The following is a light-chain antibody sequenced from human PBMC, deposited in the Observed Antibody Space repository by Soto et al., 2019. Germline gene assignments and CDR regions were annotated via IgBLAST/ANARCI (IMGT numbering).Light chain of an antibody. CDR1: SSDVGGYNY. CDR2: DVS. V-gene: IGLV2-14*01. Sequence: QSALTQPASVSGSPGQSITISCTGTSSDVGGYNYVSWYQQHPGKAPKLMIYDVSNRPSGVSNRFSGSKSGNTASLTISGLQPEDEAYYYCSSYTSSSTHYVFGTGTKLTVL. CDR3: SSYTSSSTHYV. J-gene: IGLJ1*01.